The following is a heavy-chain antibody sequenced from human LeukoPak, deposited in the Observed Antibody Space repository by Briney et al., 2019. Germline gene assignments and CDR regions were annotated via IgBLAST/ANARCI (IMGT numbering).Heavy chain of an antibody. CDR3: ARVGYSSGWYFDY. CDR1: GFTFSSYE. V-gene: IGHV3-48*03. Sequence: GGSLRLSCAASGFTFSSYEMNWVRQAPGKGLEWISYTDKTGGTIYYADSVKGRFTISRDNAQKSLYLQMNSLRAEDTAVYYCARVGYSSGWYFDYWGQGTLVTVSS. CDR2: TDKTGGTI. J-gene: IGHJ4*02. D-gene: IGHD6-19*01.